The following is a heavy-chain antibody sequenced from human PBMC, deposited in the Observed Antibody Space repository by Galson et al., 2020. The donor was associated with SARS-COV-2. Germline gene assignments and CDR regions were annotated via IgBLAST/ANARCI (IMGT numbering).Heavy chain of an antibody. CDR3: AADLDCSSTSCYDAFDI. CDR1: GFTFTSSA. D-gene: IGHD2-2*01. V-gene: IGHV1-58*02. CDR2: IVVGSGNT. J-gene: IGHJ3*02. Sequence: SVKVSCKASGFTFTSSAMQWVRQARGQRLEWIGWIVVGSGNTNYAQKFQERVTITRDMSTSTAYMELSSLRSEDTAVYYCAADLDCSSTSCYDAFDIWGQGTMVTVSS.